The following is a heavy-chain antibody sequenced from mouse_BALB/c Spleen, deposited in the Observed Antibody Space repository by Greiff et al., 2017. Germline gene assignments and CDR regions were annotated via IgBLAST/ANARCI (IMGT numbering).Heavy chain of an antibody. CDR3: ARRNYGNYAMDY. V-gene: IGHV5-9-4*01. CDR1: GFTFSSYA. D-gene: IGHD2-1*01. CDR2: ISSGGSYT. Sequence: EVQLVESGGGLVKPGGSLKLSCAASGFTFSSYAMSWVRQSPEKRLEWVAEISSGGSYTYYPDTVTGRFTISRDNAKNTLYLEMSSLRSEDTAMYYCARRNYGNYAMDYWGQGTSVTVSS. J-gene: IGHJ4*01.